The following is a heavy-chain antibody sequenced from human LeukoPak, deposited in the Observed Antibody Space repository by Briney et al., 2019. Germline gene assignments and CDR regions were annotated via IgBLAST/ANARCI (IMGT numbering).Heavy chain of an antibody. CDR3: ARLVSGYPNWFDP. Sequence: GGSLRLSCAASGFTFSSYSMNWVRQAPGKGLEWVSYISSSSSTIYYADSVKGRFTISRDNAMNSLYLQMNSLRAEDTAIYYCARLVSGYPNWFDPWGQGTLVTVSS. J-gene: IGHJ5*02. D-gene: IGHD3-3*01. V-gene: IGHV3-48*04. CDR2: ISSSSSTI. CDR1: GFTFSSYS.